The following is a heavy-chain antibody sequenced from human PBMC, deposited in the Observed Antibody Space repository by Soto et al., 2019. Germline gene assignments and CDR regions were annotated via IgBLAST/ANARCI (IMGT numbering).Heavy chain of an antibody. CDR3: ARDKITGLFDY. CDR2: IYYSGST. J-gene: IGHJ4*02. V-gene: IGHV4-39*02. Sequence: LRSTLCGDRVKSRGDAVALKRQPPGKGLEWIGSIYYSGSTYYNPSLKSRVTISVDTSKNQFSLKLTSVTAADTAVYYCARDKITGLFDYWGQGTLVTVSS. CDR1: GDRVKSRGDA. D-gene: IGHD2-8*02.